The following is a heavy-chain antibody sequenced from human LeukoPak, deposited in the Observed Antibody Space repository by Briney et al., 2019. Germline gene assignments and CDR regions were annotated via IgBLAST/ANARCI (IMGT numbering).Heavy chain of an antibody. D-gene: IGHD3-22*01. V-gene: IGHV4-30-4*01. J-gene: IGHJ5*02. CDR3: ARPYYYDSRIDP. CDR1: GGSISSGDYY. CDR2: FYSSGST. Sequence: SETLSLTCTVSGGSISSGDYYWSWIRQPPGKGLEWIGYFYSSGSTYYNPSLKSRVTISVDTSKNQFSLKLSSVTAADTAVYYCARPYYYDSRIDPWGQGTLVTVSS.